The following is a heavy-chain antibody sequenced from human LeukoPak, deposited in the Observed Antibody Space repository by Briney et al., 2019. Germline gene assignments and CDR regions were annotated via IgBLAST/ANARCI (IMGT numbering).Heavy chain of an antibody. CDR3: ARTYDSSGYYYRENAFDI. V-gene: IGHV1-2*02. CDR1: GYTFTGYY. J-gene: IGHJ3*02. CDR2: INPNSGGT. D-gene: IGHD3-22*01. Sequence: GAPVKVSCKASGYTFTGYYMHWVRQAPGQGLEWMGWINPNSGGTNYAQKFQGRVTMTRDTSISTAYMELSRLRSDDTAVYYCARTYDSSGYYYRENAFDIWGQGTMVTVSS.